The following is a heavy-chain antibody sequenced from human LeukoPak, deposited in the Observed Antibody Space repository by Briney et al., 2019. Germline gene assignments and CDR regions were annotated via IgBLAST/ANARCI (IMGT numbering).Heavy chain of an antibody. CDR3: AKQSYARSLGE. V-gene: IGHV3-23*01. CDR2: TNSGGTST. Sequence: GGFLRLFCATSGFPSSDFSMSWVRQAPGKGLEWISTTNSGGTSTYYAESVKGRFTISRDNSKDTLYLQMSSLRVEDTAVYYCAKQSYARSLGEGGPGTLVSVSS. CDR1: GFPSSDFS. J-gene: IGHJ4*02. D-gene: IGHD2-8*01.